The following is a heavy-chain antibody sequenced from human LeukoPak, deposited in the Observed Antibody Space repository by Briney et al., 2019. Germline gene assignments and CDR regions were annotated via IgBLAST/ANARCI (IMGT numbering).Heavy chain of an antibody. J-gene: IGHJ6*02. Sequence: GRSLRLSCAASGFTFSSYGMHWVRQAPGKGLEWVAVIWYDGSNKYYADSVKGRFTISRDNSKNTLYLQMNSLRAEDTAVYYCARGLLWFGELLSGMDVWGQGTTVTVSS. CDR2: IWYDGSNK. V-gene: IGHV3-33*01. CDR1: GFTFSSYG. CDR3: ARGLLWFGELLSGMDV. D-gene: IGHD3-10*01.